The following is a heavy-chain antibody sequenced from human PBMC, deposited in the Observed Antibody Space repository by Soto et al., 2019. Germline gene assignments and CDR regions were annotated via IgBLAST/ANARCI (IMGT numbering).Heavy chain of an antibody. V-gene: IGHV3-30-3*01. CDR3: ARERTTTYFLWDALDL. CDR1: GFTLRDYA. Sequence: QVQLVESGGGVVQPGRSLRLSCAASGFTLRDYALHWVHQAPGKGLEWVAVISFDEVNKFYVESVKGRFTILRDNSNNTVFLQMNSLRVEDTAVYFCARERTTTYFLWDALDLWGQGTMVTVSS. D-gene: IGHD1-1*01. J-gene: IGHJ3*01. CDR2: ISFDEVNK.